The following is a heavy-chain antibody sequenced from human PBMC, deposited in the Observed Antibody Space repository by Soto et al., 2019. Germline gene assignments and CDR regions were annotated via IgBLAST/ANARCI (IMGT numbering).Heavy chain of an antibody. Sequence: QVQLVESGGGVVQPGRSLRLSCAASGFTFSSYAMHWVRQAPGKGLEWVAVISYDGSNKYYADSVKGRFTISRDNSKNTLYLQMNSLGAEDTAVYYCARDYGPSLDSIYSFDYWGQGTLVTVSS. CDR2: ISYDGSNK. D-gene: IGHD3-3*01. V-gene: IGHV3-30-3*01. J-gene: IGHJ4*02. CDR1: GFTFSSYA. CDR3: ARDYGPSLDSIYSFDY.